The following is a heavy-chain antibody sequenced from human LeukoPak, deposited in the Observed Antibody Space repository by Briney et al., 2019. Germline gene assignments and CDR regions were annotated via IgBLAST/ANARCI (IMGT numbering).Heavy chain of an antibody. V-gene: IGHV4-39*01. CDR1: GGSISSISYY. J-gene: IGHJ4*02. CDR3: ASLSYGYYYFDY. CDR2: IYYSGST. D-gene: IGHD5-18*01. Sequence: SETLSLTCTVSGGSISSISYYWGWIRQPPGKGLEWIGSIYYSGSTYYNPSLKSRVTISVDTSKNQFSLKLSSVTAADTAVYYCASLSYGYYYFDYWGQGTLVTVSS.